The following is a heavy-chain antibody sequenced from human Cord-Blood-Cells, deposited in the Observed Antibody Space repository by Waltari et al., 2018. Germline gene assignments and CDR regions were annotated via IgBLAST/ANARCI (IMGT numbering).Heavy chain of an antibody. CDR1: GGSFRGYS. Sequence: QVQLQPWGAGLLKPPEPLSPTCAVYGGSFRGYSCSWIRQPPGQGLEWIGEINHSGSTNYNPSLKSRVTISVDTSKNQFSLKLSSVTAADTAVYYCATSRSFWSGYYYYYYMDVWGKGTTVTVSS. J-gene: IGHJ6*03. V-gene: IGHV4-34*01. CDR3: ATSRSFWSGYYYYYYMDV. D-gene: IGHD3-3*01. CDR2: INHSGST.